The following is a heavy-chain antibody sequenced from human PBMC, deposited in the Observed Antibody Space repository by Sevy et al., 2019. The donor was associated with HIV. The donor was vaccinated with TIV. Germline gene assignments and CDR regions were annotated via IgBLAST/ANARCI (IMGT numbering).Heavy chain of an antibody. CDR3: ARGSDILTGYYSVAFDI. CDR1: GYTFTSYG. Sequence: ASVKVSCKASGYTFTSYGISWVRQAPGQGLEWMGWISAYNGNRNYAQKLQGRVTMTTDTSTSTAYMELRSLRSDDTAVYYCARGSDILTGYYSVAFDIWGQGTMVTVSS. D-gene: IGHD3-9*01. J-gene: IGHJ3*02. CDR2: ISAYNGNR. V-gene: IGHV1-18*01.